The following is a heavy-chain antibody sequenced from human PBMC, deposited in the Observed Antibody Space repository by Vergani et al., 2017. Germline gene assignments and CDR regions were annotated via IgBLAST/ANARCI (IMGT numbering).Heavy chain of an antibody. D-gene: IGHD3-10*01. V-gene: IGHV4-59*08. CDR2: IYYSGST. Sequence: QVQLQESGPGLVKPSETLSLTCTVSGGSISSYYWSWIRQPPGKGLEWIGYIYYSGSTNYNPSLKSRVTISVDTSKNQFSLKLSSVTAADTAVYYCARHEGYYGSGMWAEYYFDYWGQGTLVTVSS. CDR3: ARHEGYYGSGMWAEYYFDY. CDR1: GGSISSYY. J-gene: IGHJ4*02.